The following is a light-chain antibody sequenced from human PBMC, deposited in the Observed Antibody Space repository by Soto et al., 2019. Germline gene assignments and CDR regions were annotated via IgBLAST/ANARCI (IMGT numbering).Light chain of an antibody. CDR3: QHRMNWPLT. CDR1: QTIDTN. Sequence: EIVMTQSPRTLSVSPWERATIFCRASQTIDTNLAWYQQKPGQAPRLLIFAASTRATGIPDRFSGSGSGTDFTLTISRLEPEDFAVYYCQHRMNWPLTFGQGTRLEIK. V-gene: IGKV3D-15*01. CDR2: AAS. J-gene: IGKJ5*01.